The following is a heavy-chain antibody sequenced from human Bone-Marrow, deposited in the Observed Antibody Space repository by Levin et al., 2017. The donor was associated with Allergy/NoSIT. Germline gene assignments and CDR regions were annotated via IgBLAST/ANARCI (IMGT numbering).Heavy chain of an antibody. CDR3: IAVYGFDY. J-gene: IGHJ4*02. V-gene: IGHV3-73*01. Sequence: QAGGSLRLSCAASGFTFSGSAVHWVRQASGKGLEWVGRIRSKATNYATAYVPSLNGRFAVSRDDSKNTAYLQMNSLKTEDTAVYYCIAVYGFDYWGQGTLVTVSS. CDR1: GFTFSGSA. D-gene: IGHD2/OR15-2a*01. CDR2: IRSKATNYAT.